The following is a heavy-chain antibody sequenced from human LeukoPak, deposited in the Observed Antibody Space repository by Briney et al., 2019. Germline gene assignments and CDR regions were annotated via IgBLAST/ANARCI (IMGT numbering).Heavy chain of an antibody. J-gene: IGHJ4*02. D-gene: IGHD3-10*01. CDR2: IYPGGTT. V-gene: IGHV3-53*05. CDR1: GITVRSNY. Sequence: GGSLRLSCVVSGITVRSNYMTWVRQAPGKGLEWVSVIYPGGTTFYADSVKGRFTISRDNSKSTLFLQMNSLRTEDTAVYYCAPSPNYGSGTSGSWGQGTLVTVSS. CDR3: APSPNYGSGTSGS.